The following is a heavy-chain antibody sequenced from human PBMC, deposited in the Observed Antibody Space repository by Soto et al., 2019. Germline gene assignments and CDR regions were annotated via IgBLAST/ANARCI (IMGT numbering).Heavy chain of an antibody. V-gene: IGHV1-18*01. Sequence: QVQLVQSGAEVKKPGASVKVSCKASGYTFTSYGISWVRQAPGQGLEWMGWISAYNGNTKYVQKFQGRVTMTTDTSTSTAYMELRGLRADDTAVYYCARDAAAGLNDYWGQGTLVTVSS. CDR3: ARDAAAGLNDY. J-gene: IGHJ4*02. CDR2: ISAYNGNT. D-gene: IGHD6-13*01. CDR1: GYTFTSYG.